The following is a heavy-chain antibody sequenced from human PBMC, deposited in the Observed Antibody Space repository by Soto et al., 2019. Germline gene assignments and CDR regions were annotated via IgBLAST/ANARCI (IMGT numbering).Heavy chain of an antibody. CDR1: VFTFSSYG. D-gene: IGHD6-13*01. Sequence: GRSLRLSCSASVFTFSSYGMHWGRQAPGKGLEWVAVISYDGSNKYYADSVKGRFTISRDNSKNTLYLQMNSLRAEDTAVYYCAKDTYSSSWYGPYYYYGMDVWGQGTTVTVSS. J-gene: IGHJ6*02. CDR2: ISYDGSNK. CDR3: AKDTYSSSWYGPYYYYGMDV. V-gene: IGHV3-30*18.